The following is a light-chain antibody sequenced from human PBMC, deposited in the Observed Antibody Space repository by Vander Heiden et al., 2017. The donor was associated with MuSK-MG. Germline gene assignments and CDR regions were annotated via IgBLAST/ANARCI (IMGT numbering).Light chain of an antibody. CDR2: QDS. CDR1: KLENKY. Sequence: SYELTQPPSVSVSPGQTASITSSGDKLENKYVSWYQQKPGQSPVLVIYQDSKRPSGIPERFSGSNSGNTATLTISGTQAMDEADYYCQAWDSSISAVFGGGTKLTV. CDR3: QAWDSSISAV. J-gene: IGLJ2*01. V-gene: IGLV3-1*01.